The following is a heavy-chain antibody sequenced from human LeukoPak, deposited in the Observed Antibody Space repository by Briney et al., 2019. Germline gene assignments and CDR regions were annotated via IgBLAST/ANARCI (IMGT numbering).Heavy chain of an antibody. V-gene: IGHV4-59*01. CDR3: ARAEQQLGYYFDY. CDR2: IYYSGST. J-gene: IGHJ4*02. CDR1: GGSISSYY. Sequence: KPSETLSLTCTVSGGSISSYYWSWIRQPPGKGLEWIGYIYYSGSTNYNPSLKSRVTISVDTSKNQFSLKLSSVTAADTAVYYCARAEQQLGYYFDYWGQGTLVTVPS. D-gene: IGHD6-13*01.